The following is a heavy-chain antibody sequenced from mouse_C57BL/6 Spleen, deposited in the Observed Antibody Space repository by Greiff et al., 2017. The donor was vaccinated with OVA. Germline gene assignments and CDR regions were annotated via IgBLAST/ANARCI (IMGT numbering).Heavy chain of an antibody. J-gene: IGHJ1*03. D-gene: IGHD3-1*01. Sequence: EVQLQESGPGLVKPPQSLSLTCSVTGYSITSGYYWNWIRQFPGNKLEWMGYISYDGSNNYNPSLKNRISITRDTSKNQFFLKLNSVTTEDTATYYCARDRDERGDWYFDVWGTGTTVTVSS. CDR2: ISYDGSN. CDR3: ARDRDERGDWYFDV. CDR1: GYSITSGYY. V-gene: IGHV3-6*01.